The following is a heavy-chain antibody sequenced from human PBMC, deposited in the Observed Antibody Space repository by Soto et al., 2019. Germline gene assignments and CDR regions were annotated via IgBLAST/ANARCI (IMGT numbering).Heavy chain of an antibody. CDR2: ISYDGSNK. CDR3: AKLIQWSHYYYYYGMDV. D-gene: IGHD2-8*01. V-gene: IGHV3-30*18. Sequence: PGGSLRLSCAASGFTFSSYGMHWVRQAPGKGLEWVAVISYDGSNKYYADSVKGRFTISRDNSKNTLYLQMNSLRAEDTAVYYCAKLIQWSHYYYYYGMDVWGQGTTVTVSS. J-gene: IGHJ6*02. CDR1: GFTFSSYG.